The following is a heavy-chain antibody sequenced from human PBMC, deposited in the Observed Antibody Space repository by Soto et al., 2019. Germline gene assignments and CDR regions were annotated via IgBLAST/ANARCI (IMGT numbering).Heavy chain of an antibody. Sequence: QVQLQESGPGLVKPSETLPLTCTVSGGSISSYYWSWIRQPPGKGLEWIGYMYYGGNTNSNPSLKSRVTISVDTSKNQFSLKLSSVTAADTAVYYCARRGSDAFDIWGQGTMVTVSS. V-gene: IGHV4-59*01. CDR2: MYYGGNT. CDR1: GGSISSYY. CDR3: ARRGSDAFDI. D-gene: IGHD3-10*01. J-gene: IGHJ3*02.